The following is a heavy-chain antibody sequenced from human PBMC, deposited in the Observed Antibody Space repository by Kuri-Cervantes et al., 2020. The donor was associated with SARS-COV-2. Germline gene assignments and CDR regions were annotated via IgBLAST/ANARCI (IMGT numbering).Heavy chain of an antibody. CDR2: IIPMYDAT. D-gene: IGHD5-12*01. V-gene: IGHV1-69*13. CDR1: VGTLTNYA. CDR3: ARVVSTLVMSFDYYYFDC. J-gene: IGHJ4*02. Sequence: SVKVSCKASVGTLTNYAITWLRQAPGQGFEWMGRIIPMYDATDFAQKFQGRVTINADESTRTAYMELSSLSSEDTAVYYCARVVSTLVMSFDYYYFDCWGQGTLVTSPQ.